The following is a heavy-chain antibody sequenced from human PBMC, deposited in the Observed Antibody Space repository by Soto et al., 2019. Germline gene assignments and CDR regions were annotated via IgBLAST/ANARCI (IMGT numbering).Heavy chain of an antibody. Sequence: KGLEWVSAISGSGGSTYYADSVKGRFTISRDNSKNTLYLQMNSLRAEDTAVYYCAKPSYSSGWLKGFEPWGQGTLVTVSS. V-gene: IGHV3-23*01. CDR2: ISGSGGST. CDR3: AKPSYSSGWLKGFEP. D-gene: IGHD6-19*01. J-gene: IGHJ5*02.